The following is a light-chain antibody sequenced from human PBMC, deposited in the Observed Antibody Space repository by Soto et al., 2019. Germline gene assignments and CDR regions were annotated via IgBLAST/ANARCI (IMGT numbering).Light chain of an antibody. CDR3: LQHNTYPWT. CDR2: AAS. J-gene: IGKJ1*01. V-gene: IGKV1-9*01. Sequence: DIQLTQSPSFLSASVGDRVTITCRASRGISSYLAWYQQKPGKAPKLLIYAASSLQSGVPSRFSGSGSGTEFTLTISSLQPEDFATYYCLQHNTYPWTFGQGTKVDIK. CDR1: RGISSY.